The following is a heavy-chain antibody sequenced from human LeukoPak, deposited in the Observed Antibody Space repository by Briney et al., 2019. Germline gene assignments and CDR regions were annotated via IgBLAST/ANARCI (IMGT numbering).Heavy chain of an antibody. CDR3: ARQGYGCTNGVCYPSFDY. CDR2: IYPLDSDS. D-gene: IGHD2-8*01. Sequence: GESLKISCMGSGYSFNHYWIGWVRQMPGKGLEWMGIIYPLDSDSRYSPSFQGQVTISADKSISTAHLQWSSLKASDTAMYYCARQGYGCTNGVCYPSFDYWGQGTLVTVSS. CDR1: GYSFNHYW. V-gene: IGHV5-51*01. J-gene: IGHJ4*02.